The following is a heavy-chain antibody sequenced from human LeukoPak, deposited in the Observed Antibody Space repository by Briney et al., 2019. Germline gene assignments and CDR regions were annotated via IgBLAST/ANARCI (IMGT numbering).Heavy chain of an antibody. J-gene: IGHJ5*02. V-gene: IGHV4-34*01. CDR2: INHSGST. CDR3: ARIQDIVVVPAAVNWFDP. Sequence: SETLSLTCAVYGGPFSGYYWSWIRQPPGKGLEWIGEINHSGSTNYNPSLKSRVTISVDTSKNQFSLKLSSVTAAGTAVYYCARIQDIVVVPAAVNWFDPWGQGTLVTVSS. D-gene: IGHD2-2*01. CDR1: GGPFSGYY.